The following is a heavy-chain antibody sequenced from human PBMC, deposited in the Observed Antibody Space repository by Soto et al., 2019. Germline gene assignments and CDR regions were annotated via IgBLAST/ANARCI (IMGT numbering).Heavy chain of an antibody. D-gene: IGHD6-19*01. CDR1: GGSISSSSYY. Sequence: SETLSLTCTVSGGSISSSSYYWGWIRQPPGKGLEWIGSIYYSGSTYYNPSLKSRVTISVDTSKNQFSLKLSSVTAADTAVYYCARLNRQYYFDYWGQGTLVTV. V-gene: IGHV4-39*01. CDR3: ARLNRQYYFDY. J-gene: IGHJ4*02. CDR2: IYYSGST.